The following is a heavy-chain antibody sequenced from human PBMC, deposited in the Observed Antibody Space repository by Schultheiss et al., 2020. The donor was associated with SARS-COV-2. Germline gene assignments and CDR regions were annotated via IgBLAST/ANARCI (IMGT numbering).Heavy chain of an antibody. V-gene: IGHV4-30-4*08. CDR2: IHYDGST. Sequence: SQTLSLTCTVSNVSINTGGYYWSWFRQHPGKGLEWIGYIHYDGSTDYNPSLKSRLTLSVDTSKNQFSLKLSSVTAADTAVYYCADLNSGSYLTVGYWGQGTLVTVSS. D-gene: IGHD1-26*01. CDR3: ADLNSGSYLTVGY. CDR1: NVSINTGGYY. J-gene: IGHJ4*02.